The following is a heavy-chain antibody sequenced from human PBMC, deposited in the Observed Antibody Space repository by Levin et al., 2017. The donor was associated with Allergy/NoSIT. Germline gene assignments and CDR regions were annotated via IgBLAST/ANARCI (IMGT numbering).Heavy chain of an antibody. CDR2: IKADGSEK. J-gene: IGHJ4*02. Sequence: ETLSLTCVASGFSFSTSWMTWVRQAPGKGLEWVANIKADGSEKYYGDSMMGRFTVSRDNAKNSLYLQMNSLRAEDTAVYYCARDLSYWGQGTLVTVSS. V-gene: IGHV3-7*01. CDR1: GFSFSTSW. CDR3: ARDLSY.